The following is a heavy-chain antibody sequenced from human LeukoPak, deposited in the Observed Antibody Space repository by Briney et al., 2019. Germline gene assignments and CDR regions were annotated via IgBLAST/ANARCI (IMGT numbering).Heavy chain of an antibody. CDR3: ARGQGTVTTH. D-gene: IGHD4-17*01. CDR2: INHSGSA. J-gene: IGHJ4*02. CDR1: GGSFSGYY. Sequence: PSETLPLTCAVYGGSFSGYYWTWIRQPPGKGLEWIGEINHSGSANYSPSLSSRVTISLDMSENQFSLKLTSVTAADTAVYYCARGQGTVTTHWGQGTLVTVSS. V-gene: IGHV4-34*01.